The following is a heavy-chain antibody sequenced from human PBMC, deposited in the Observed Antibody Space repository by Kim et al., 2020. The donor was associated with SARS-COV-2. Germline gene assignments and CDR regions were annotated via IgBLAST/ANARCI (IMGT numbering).Heavy chain of an antibody. V-gene: IGHV3-7*03. CDR1: GFTFSSYW. D-gene: IGHD4-17*01. CDR3: ARDPKSAHPPRSTVTDDY. Sequence: GGSLRLSCAASGFTFSSYWMSWVRQAPGKGLEWVANIKQDGSEKYYVDSVKGRFTISRDNAKNSLYLQMNSLRAEDTAVYYCARDPKSAHPPRSTVTDDYWGQGTLVTVSS. CDR2: IKQDGSEK. J-gene: IGHJ4*02.